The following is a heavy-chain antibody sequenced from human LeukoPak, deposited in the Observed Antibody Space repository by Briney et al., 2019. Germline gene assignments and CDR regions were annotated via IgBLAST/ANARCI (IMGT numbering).Heavy chain of an antibody. Sequence: GRSLRLSCAASGFILSDYYMSWIRQAPGKGLEWVSHISSSSSTIYYADSVKGRFIISRDNAKNSLYLQMNSLRAEDTAVYYCARVNGYDYIDYWGQGTLVTVSS. V-gene: IGHV3-11*01. CDR1: GFILSDYY. CDR3: ARVNGYDYIDY. CDR2: ISSSSSTI. D-gene: IGHD5-12*01. J-gene: IGHJ4*02.